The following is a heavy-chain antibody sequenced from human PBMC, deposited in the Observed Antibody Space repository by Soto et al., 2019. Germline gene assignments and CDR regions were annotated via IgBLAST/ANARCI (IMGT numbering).Heavy chain of an antibody. CDR3: AGGLGFFGVVYYYYYGMDV. V-gene: IGHV1-8*01. Sequence: QVQLVQSGAEVKKPGASVKVSCKASGYTFTSYDINWVRQATGQGLEWMGWMNPNSGNTGYAQKFQGRVTMTRNTSISTAYMELSSLRSEDTAVYYCAGGLGFFGVVYYYYYGMDVWGQGTTVTVSS. CDR1: GYTFTSYD. D-gene: IGHD3-3*01. CDR2: MNPNSGNT. J-gene: IGHJ6*02.